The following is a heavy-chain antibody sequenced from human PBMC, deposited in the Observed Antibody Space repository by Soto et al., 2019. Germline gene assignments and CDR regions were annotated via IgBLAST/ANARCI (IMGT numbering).Heavy chain of an antibody. Sequence: QVQLVESGGGVVQPGRSLRLSCAASVFTFSSYGMHWVRQAPGKGLERVAVISYDGSNKYDADSVKGRITISRDNSKNTLYLQMNSLRAEDTAVYYCAKDRYCSGGSSYSYYWGRGPLVTVS. CDR2: ISYDGSNK. J-gene: IGHJ4*02. CDR1: VFTFSSYG. CDR3: AKDRYCSGGSSYSYY. V-gene: IGHV3-30*18. D-gene: IGHD2-15*01.